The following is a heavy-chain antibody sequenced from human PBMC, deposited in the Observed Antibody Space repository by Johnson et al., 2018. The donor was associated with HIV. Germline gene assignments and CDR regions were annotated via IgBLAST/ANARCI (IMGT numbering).Heavy chain of an antibody. CDR3: GRHRDGAFDI. Sequence: EVQLVESGGGLKQPGGSLRLSCAASGFTFSSYDMHWVRQATGKGLEWVSTIGTAGDTYYPGSVKGRFTVSREDAKNSLYLQMNNLRAEDTAVYYCGRHRDGAFDIWGQGTMVTVSS. CDR1: GFTFSSYD. V-gene: IGHV3-13*01. J-gene: IGHJ3*02. D-gene: IGHD2-21*02. CDR2: IGTAGDT.